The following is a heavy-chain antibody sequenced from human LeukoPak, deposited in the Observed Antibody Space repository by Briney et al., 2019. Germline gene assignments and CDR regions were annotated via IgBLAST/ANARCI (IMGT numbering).Heavy chain of an antibody. D-gene: IGHD2-8*01. CDR3: AKDRGIVLMVYAEYFDY. J-gene: IGHJ4*02. V-gene: IGHV3-23*01. CDR1: GFTFSSYA. Sequence: QPGASLRLSCASSGFTFSSYAMSCVRQAPAKGLEWVSAISGSGGSTYYADSVKGRFTISRDNSKNTLYLQMNSLRAEDTAVYYCAKDRGIVLMVYAEYFDYWGQGTLVTVSS. CDR2: ISGSGGST.